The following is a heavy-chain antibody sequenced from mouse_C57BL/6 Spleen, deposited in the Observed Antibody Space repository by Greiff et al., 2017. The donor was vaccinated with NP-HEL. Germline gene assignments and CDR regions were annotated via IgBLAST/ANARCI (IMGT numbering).Heavy chain of an antibody. J-gene: IGHJ4*01. CDR1: GYTFTSYW. CDR3: ARGRIYYDYDGAMDY. CDR2: IDPSDSET. Sequence: QVQLQQPGAELVRPGSSVKLSCKASGYTFTSYWMHWVKQRPIQGLKWIGNIDPSDSETHYNQKFKDKATLTVDKSSSTAYMQLSSLTSEDSAVYYCARGRIYYDYDGAMDYWGQGTSVTVSS. D-gene: IGHD2-4*01. V-gene: IGHV1-52*01.